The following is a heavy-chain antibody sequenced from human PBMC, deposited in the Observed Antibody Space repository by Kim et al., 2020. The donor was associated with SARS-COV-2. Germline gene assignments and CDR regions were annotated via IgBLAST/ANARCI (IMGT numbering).Heavy chain of an antibody. D-gene: IGHD1-26*01. CDR1: GDTLTELS. J-gene: IGHJ4*02. V-gene: IGHV1-24*01. CDR3: ATENRYGRELDY. CDR2: FDPEDDET. Sequence: ASVKVSCKVSGDTLTELSMHWVRQAPGKGLEWMGGFDPEDDETFYAQKFQGRVTMTEDTSTATAHMELSSLRSEDTAVYYCATENRYGRELDYWGQGTLVTVSS.